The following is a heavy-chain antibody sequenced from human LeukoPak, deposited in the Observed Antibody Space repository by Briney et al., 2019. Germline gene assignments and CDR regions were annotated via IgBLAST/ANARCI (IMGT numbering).Heavy chain of an antibody. CDR2: IYYSGST. J-gene: IGHJ4*02. CDR1: GGSVSSGSYY. CDR3: ARDVGYCSSTSCAWVTDY. D-gene: IGHD2-2*01. V-gene: IGHV4-61*01. Sequence: PSETLSLTCTVSGGSVSSGSYYWSWIRQPPGTGLEWIGYIYYSGSTNYNPSLKSRVTISVDTSKNQFSLKLSSVTAADTAVYYCARDVGYCSSTSCAWVTDYWGQGTLVTVSS.